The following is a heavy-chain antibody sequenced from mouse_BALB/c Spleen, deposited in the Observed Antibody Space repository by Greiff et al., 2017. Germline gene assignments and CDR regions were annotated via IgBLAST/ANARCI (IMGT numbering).Heavy chain of an antibody. V-gene: IGHV1-4*01. D-gene: IGHD1-1*01. Sequence: VKLQESGAELARPGASVKMSCKASGYTFTSYTMHWVKQRPGQGLEWIGYINPSSGYTNYNQKFKDKATLTADKSSSTAYMQLSSLTSEDSAVYYCARDGSSSAWFAYWGQGTLVTVSA. CDR3: ARDGSSSAWFAY. CDR2: INPSSGYT. CDR1: GYTFTSYT. J-gene: IGHJ3*01.